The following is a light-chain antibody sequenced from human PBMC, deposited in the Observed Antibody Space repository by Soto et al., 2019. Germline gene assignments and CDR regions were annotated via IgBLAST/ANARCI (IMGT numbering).Light chain of an antibody. Sequence: DIQMTQAPSSVSASVGDRVIITCRTSQGISNWLAWYQHKPGKAPNLLIYAASSLQSGVPSSFSGSESGTDFTLTNSSLQPEDFATYYCQPANSFPLTFGGGTKVEIK. J-gene: IGKJ4*01. CDR3: QPANSFPLT. CDR2: AAS. CDR1: QGISNW. V-gene: IGKV1-12*01.